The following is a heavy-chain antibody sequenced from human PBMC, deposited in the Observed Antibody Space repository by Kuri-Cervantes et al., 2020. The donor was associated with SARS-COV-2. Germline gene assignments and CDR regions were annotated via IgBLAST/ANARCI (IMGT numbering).Heavy chain of an antibody. CDR1: GFTFNRYS. CDR2: ISTTSDYI. CDR3: AREGDIVVVHDAFDI. D-gene: IGHD2-2*01. Sequence: GESLKISCAASGFTFNRYSMNWVRQAPGKGLEWVSSISTTSDYIYYADSVKGRFTISRNNAKKSLFLQMHSLRAEDTTVYWCAREGDIVVVHDAFDIWGQGTMVTVSS. V-gene: IGHV3-21*01. J-gene: IGHJ3*02.